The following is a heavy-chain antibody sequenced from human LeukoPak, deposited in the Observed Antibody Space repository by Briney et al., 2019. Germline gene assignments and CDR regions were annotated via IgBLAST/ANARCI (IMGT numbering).Heavy chain of an antibody. D-gene: IGHD3-22*01. J-gene: IGHJ3*02. CDR2: INTNTGNP. V-gene: IGHV7-4-1*02. Sequence: ASVKVSCKVSGYTFTSYSMNWVRQAPGQGLEWLGWINTNTGNPTYAQGFTGRFVFSLDTSVNTAYLQISSLKAEGTAVYYCARVVHPYDYESSGLTYDAFDIWGQGTMVTVSS. CDR1: GYTFTSYS. CDR3: ARVVHPYDYESSGLTYDAFDI.